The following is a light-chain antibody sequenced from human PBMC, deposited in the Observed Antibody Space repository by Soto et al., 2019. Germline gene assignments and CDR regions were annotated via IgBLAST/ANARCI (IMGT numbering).Light chain of an antibody. V-gene: IGLV4-69*01. J-gene: IGLJ2*01. CDR2: LSSDGSH. Sequence: QPVLTQSPSASASLGASVKLTCTLSSGHSSYAIAWHQQQPEKGPRYLMKLSSDGSHSKGDGIPDRFSGSSSGAERYLTISCLQSEDEADYYCQTWDTGARVVFGGGTKVTVL. CDR1: SGHSSYA. CDR3: QTWDTGARVV.